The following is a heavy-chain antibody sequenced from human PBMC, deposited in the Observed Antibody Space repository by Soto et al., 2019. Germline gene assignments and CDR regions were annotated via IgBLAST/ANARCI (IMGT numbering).Heavy chain of an antibody. J-gene: IGHJ5*02. Sequence: ETLSLTCTVSGGSFGSSAYYWGWIRRAPGKGLEWIGSINSSGSTFSNPSLKSRVTLSVDTSKNQFSLKLTSVTAADTALYYCSRRAPEGFDPWGQGTLVTVSS. V-gene: IGHV4-39*01. CDR3: SRRAPEGFDP. CDR1: GGSFGSSAYY. CDR2: INSSGST.